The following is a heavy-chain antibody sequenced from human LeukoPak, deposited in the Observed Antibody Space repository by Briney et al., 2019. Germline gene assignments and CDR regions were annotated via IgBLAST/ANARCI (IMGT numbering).Heavy chain of an antibody. CDR2: IIPIFGTA. CDR1: GYTFTGYY. J-gene: IGHJ3*02. V-gene: IGHV1-69*06. Sequence: SVKVSCKASGYTFTGYYMHWVRQAPGQGLEWMGGIIPIFGTANYAQKFQGRVTITADKSTSTAYMELSSLRSEDTAVYYCARKRLLTGAFDIWGQGTMVTVSS. D-gene: IGHD7-27*01. CDR3: ARKRLLTGAFDI.